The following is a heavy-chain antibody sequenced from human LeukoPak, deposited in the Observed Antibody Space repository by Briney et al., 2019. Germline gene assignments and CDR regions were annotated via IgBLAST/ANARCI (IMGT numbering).Heavy chain of an antibody. CDR2: IYYSGST. V-gene: IGHV4-59*01. D-gene: IGHD2-21*02. CDR3: ARAPIVVVTAGSLAFGI. CDR1: GGSISSYY. J-gene: IGHJ3*02. Sequence: SETLSLTCTVSGGSISSYYWSWIRQPPGKGLEWIGYIYYSGSTNYNPSLKSRVTISVDTSKNQFSLKLSSVTAADTAVYYCARAPIVVVTAGSLAFGIWGQGTMVTVSS.